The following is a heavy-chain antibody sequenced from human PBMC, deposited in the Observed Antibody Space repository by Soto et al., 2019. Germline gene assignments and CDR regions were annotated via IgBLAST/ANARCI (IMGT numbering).Heavy chain of an antibody. CDR2: ISAYNGNT. V-gene: IGHV1-18*01. Sequence: QVQLVQSGAEVKKPGASVKVSCKASGYTFTSYGISWVRQAPGQGLEWMGWISAYNGNTNYAQKLQGRVTMTTDTSTSTAYMELRSLSSDDTAVYYCARDLADIVATTTLIFDYWGQGTLVTVSS. CDR1: GYTFTSYG. J-gene: IGHJ4*02. D-gene: IGHD5-12*01. CDR3: ARDLADIVATTTLIFDY.